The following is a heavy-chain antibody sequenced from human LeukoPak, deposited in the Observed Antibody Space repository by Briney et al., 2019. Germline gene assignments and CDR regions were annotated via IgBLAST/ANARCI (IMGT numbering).Heavy chain of an antibody. CDR1: GFIFSSYA. D-gene: IGHD2-2*01. V-gene: IGHV3-23*01. CDR2: ISGSGGST. J-gene: IGHJ4*02. Sequence: PGGSLRLSCAAPGFIFSSYAMTWVRQAPGKGLEWVSSISGSGGSTYYGDSVKGRFTISRDNSKNTLYLQMNSLRAEDTAVYYCAKDTVVVPAANDYWGQGALVTVSS. CDR3: AKDTVVVPAANDY.